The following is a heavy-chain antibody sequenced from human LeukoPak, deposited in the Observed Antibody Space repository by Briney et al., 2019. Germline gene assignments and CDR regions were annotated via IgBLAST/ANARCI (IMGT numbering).Heavy chain of an antibody. CDR1: GGSISSSSYY. Sequence: PSETLSLTCTVSGGSISSSSYYWGWIRQPLGKGLEWIGSIYYSGSTYYNPSLKSRVTISVDTSKNQFSLKLSSVTAAHTAVYYCARLPIAYCGGDCGDYWGQGTLVTVSS. CDR3: ARLPIAYCGGDCGDY. J-gene: IGHJ4*02. V-gene: IGHV4-39*01. D-gene: IGHD2-21*02. CDR2: IYYSGST.